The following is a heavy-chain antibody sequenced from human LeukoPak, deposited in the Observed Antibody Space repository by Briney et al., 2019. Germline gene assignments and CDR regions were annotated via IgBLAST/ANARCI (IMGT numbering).Heavy chain of an antibody. CDR2: FDPEDGET. CDR3: ATVMGDCSSTSCRYNWFDP. V-gene: IGHV1-24*01. CDR1: GYTLTELS. Sequence: ASVKVACKVSGYTLTELSMHWVRQAPGKGLEWVGGFDPEDGETIYAQKFQGRVTMTEDTSTDTAYMELSSLRAEDTAVYYCATVMGDCSSTSCRYNWFDPWGERTVVSVSS. J-gene: IGHJ5*02. D-gene: IGHD2-2*01.